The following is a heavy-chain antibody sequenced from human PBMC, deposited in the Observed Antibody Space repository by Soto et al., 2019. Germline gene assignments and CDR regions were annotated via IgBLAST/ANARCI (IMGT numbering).Heavy chain of an antibody. J-gene: IGHJ4*02. CDR1: GFTFSSYA. CDR3: AKARAQYYDFWRGYPVDY. V-gene: IGHV3-23*01. Sequence: EVQLLESGGGLVQPGGSLRLSCAASGFTFSSYAMSWVRQAPGKGLEWVSAISGSGGSTYYADSVKGRFTISRDNSKNTLXRQMNTLRAEDTAVDYCAKARAQYYDFWRGYPVDYWGKGTLVTVSS. D-gene: IGHD3-3*01. CDR2: ISGSGGST.